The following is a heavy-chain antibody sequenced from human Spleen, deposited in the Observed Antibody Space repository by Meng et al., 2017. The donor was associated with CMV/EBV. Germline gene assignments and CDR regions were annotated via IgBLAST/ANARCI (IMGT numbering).Heavy chain of an antibody. V-gene: IGHV1-2*02. D-gene: IGHD3-9*01. CDR3: ARGGGDDILTDPTTYFDY. CDR2: INPNGGVT. Sequence: ASVKVSCKASGYTFTGYYMHWVRQAPGQGLEWMGWINPNGGVTNYAQKFPGRVTMTRDTSITTVYMELSRLRSDDTAVYYCARGGGDDILTDPTTYFDYWGQGTLVTVSS. J-gene: IGHJ4*02. CDR1: GYTFTGYY.